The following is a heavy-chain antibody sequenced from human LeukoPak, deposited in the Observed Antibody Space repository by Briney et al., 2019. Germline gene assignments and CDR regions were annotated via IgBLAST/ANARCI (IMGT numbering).Heavy chain of an antibody. Sequence: GGSLRLSCAASGFTVSSNYMSWVRQAPGKGLEWVSVIYSGGSTYYADSVKGRFTISRDNSKNTLYLQMNSLRAEDTAVYYCARKTHYDSSGYYYFDYWGQGTLVTVSS. CDR3: ARKTHYDSSGYYYFDY. V-gene: IGHV3-66*02. J-gene: IGHJ4*02. CDR1: GFTVSSNY. CDR2: IYSGGST. D-gene: IGHD3-22*01.